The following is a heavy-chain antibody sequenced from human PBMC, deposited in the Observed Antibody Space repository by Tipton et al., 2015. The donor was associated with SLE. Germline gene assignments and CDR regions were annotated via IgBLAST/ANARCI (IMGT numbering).Heavy chain of an antibody. D-gene: IGHD1-14*01. CDR3: VRHSASWYKDY. V-gene: IGHV3-23*01. Sequence: SLRLSCVASGFTFSSYVMSWVRQAPGKGLEWVSGISASSSSTYYTDSVKGRFTISRDNSKNTLYLQMNSLRADDAAVYYCVRHSASWYKDYWGQGTLVTVSS. CDR1: GFTFSSYV. J-gene: IGHJ4*02. CDR2: ISASSSST.